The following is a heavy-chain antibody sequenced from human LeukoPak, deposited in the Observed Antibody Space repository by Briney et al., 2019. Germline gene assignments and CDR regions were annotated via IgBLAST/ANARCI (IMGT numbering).Heavy chain of an antibody. V-gene: IGHV3-23*01. CDR2: ISDSGGRT. J-gene: IGHJ4*02. Sequence: GGSLRLSCAVSGITLSNYGMSWVREAPGKGLEWVAGISDSGGRTNYADSVKGRFTISRDNPKNTLYLQMNSLRAEDTAVYFCAKRGVVIRVILVGFHKEAYYFDSWGQGALVTVSS. CDR3: AKRGVVIRVILVGFHKEAYYFDS. CDR1: GITLSNYG. D-gene: IGHD3-22*01.